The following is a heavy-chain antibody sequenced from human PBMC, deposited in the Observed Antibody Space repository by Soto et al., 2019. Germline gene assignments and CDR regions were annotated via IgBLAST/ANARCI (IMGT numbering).Heavy chain of an antibody. J-gene: IGHJ6*03. CDR1: GYSFNSDS. CDR3: ARGSGQLVRYSCYYMDV. CDR2: ISSSSSYI. Sequence: SPRLSCAAHGYSFNSDSMNWFRQALGKGLEWVSSISSSSSYIYYADSVKGRFTISRDNAKNSLYLQMNSLRAEDTAVYYCARGSGQLVRYSCYYMDVWGKGTTVSVSS. D-gene: IGHD6-6*01. V-gene: IGHV3-21*01.